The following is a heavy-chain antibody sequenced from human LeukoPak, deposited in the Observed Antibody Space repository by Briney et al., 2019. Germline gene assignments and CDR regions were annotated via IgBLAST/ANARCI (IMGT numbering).Heavy chain of an antibody. CDR3: ARKAYGDYDLEYFQH. Sequence: GSLRLSCAASGFTFSSYGMHWVRQAPGKGLEWVANIKQDGSEKYYVDSVKGRFTISRDNAKNSLYLQMNSLRAEDTAVYYCARKAYGDYDLEYFQHWGQGTLVTVSS. V-gene: IGHV3-7*01. D-gene: IGHD4-17*01. CDR2: IKQDGSEK. CDR1: GFTFSSYG. J-gene: IGHJ1*01.